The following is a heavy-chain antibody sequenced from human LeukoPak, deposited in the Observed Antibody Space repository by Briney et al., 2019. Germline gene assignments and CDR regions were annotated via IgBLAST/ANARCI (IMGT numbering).Heavy chain of an antibody. V-gene: IGHV4-31*03. CDR1: GGSISSGGYY. CDR2: IYYSGST. J-gene: IGHJ4*02. D-gene: IGHD6-19*01. Sequence: ASETLSLTCTVSGGSISSGGYYWSWIRQHPGKGLEWIGYIYYSGSTYYNPSLKSRVTISVETSKNQFSLKLSSVTAADTAVYYCARAGLKWLGGSDYWGQGTLVTVSS. CDR3: ARAGLKWLGGSDY.